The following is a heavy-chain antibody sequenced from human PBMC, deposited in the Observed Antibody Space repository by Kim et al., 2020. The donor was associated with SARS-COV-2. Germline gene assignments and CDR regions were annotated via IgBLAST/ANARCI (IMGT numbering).Heavy chain of an antibody. CDR3: AREEGDIVVVPAALGLGY. CDR1: GFTFSSYA. Sequence: GGSLRLSCAASGFTFSSYAMHWVRQAPGKGLEWVAVISYDGSNKYYADSVKGRFTISRDNSKNTLYLQMNSLRAEDTAVYYCAREEGDIVVVPAALGLGYWGQGTLVTVSS. CDR2: ISYDGSNK. D-gene: IGHD2-2*01. V-gene: IGHV3-30-3*01. J-gene: IGHJ4*02.